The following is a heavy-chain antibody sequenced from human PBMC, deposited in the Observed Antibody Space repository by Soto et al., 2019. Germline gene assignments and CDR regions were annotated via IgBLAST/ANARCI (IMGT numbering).Heavy chain of an antibody. V-gene: IGHV4-61*01. CDR2: IYYSGTT. D-gene: IGHD2-8*02. CDR3: ARDKITGLFDY. Sequence: PSETLSLTCTVSGASVSSGSYCWSWIRQSPGKGLEWIGYIYYSGTTNYNPSLRSRVTMSVGTSMNQFSLKLTSVTAADTAVYYCARDKITGLFDYWGQGTLVTVSS. CDR1: GASVSSGSYC. J-gene: IGHJ4*02.